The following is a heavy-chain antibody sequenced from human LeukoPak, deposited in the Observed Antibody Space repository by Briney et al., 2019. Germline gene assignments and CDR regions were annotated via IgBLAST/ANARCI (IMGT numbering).Heavy chain of an antibody. CDR2: ISSASSYI. V-gene: IGHV3-21*01. J-gene: IGHJ4*02. D-gene: IGHD6-19*01. CDR1: GFTFSTSS. CDR3: ARDRAGAVAGTVDI. Sequence: GGSLRLSCAASGFTFSTSSMNWVRQAPGKGLEWVSSISSASSYIYYADSMKGRFTISRDNAKKSLYLQMDSLRAEDTAVYYCARDRAGAVAGTVDIWGQGTLVTVSS.